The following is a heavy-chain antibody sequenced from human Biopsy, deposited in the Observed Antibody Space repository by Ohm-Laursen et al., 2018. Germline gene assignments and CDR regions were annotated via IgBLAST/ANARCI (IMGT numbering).Heavy chain of an antibody. Sequence: ASVKASSKASGYSFSTYAVNWVRQAPGQGLEWMGWMITTRGKTGYAQRFQGRVPLTMNTSISTVYMELSGLRSEDTAVYFCARGYSRRVSIFEASIYWFDTWGQGTLVTVSS. D-gene: IGHD6-6*01. CDR1: GYSFSTYA. CDR2: MITTRGKT. V-gene: IGHV1-8*01. J-gene: IGHJ5*02. CDR3: ARGYSRRVSIFEASIYWFDT.